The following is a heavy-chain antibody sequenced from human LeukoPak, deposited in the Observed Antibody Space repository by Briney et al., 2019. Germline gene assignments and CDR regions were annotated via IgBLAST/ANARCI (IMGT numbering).Heavy chain of an antibody. Sequence: GESLKVSCKGSGYSFTSYWIGWVRQMPGKGLEWMGIIYPGDSDTRYSPSFQGQVTISADKSISTAYLQWSSLKASDTAMYYCARQDTAIPEYFQHWGQGTLVTVSS. CDR3: ARQDTAIPEYFQH. CDR2: IYPGDSDT. V-gene: IGHV5-51*01. D-gene: IGHD5-18*01. CDR1: GYSFTSYW. J-gene: IGHJ1*01.